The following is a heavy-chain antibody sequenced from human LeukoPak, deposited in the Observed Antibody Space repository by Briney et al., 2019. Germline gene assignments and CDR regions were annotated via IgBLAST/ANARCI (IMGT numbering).Heavy chain of an antibody. J-gene: IGHJ5*02. CDR2: ISAYNGNT. D-gene: IGHD6-6*01. Sequence: GASVKVFCKASGYTFTSYGISWVRQAPGQGLEWMGWISAYNGNTNYAQKLQGRVTMTTDTSTSTAYMELRSLRSNDTAVYYCAGDSSSGGTNWFDPWGQGTLVTVSS. CDR3: AGDSSSGGTNWFDP. V-gene: IGHV1-18*01. CDR1: GYTFTSYG.